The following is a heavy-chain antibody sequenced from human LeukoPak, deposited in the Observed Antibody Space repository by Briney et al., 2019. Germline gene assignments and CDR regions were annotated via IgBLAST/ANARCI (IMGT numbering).Heavy chain of an antibody. CDR3: ARGDKQLLFNRNKGGFDP. CDR1: EFSVGSNH. CDR2: IYSGGST. D-gene: IGHD1-14*01. J-gene: IGHJ5*02. V-gene: IGHV3-66*01. Sequence: GGSLRLSCAASEFSVGSNHMTWVRQAPGKGLEWVSLIYSGGSTYYADSVKGRFAISRDNSKNTLYLQMNSLRPEDTAVYYCARGDKQLLFNRNKGGFDPWGQGTLVTVSS.